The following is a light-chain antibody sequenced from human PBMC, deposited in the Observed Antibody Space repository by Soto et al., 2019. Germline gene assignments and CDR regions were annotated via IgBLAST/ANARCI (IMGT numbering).Light chain of an antibody. J-gene: IGKJ1*01. V-gene: IGKV3-11*01. CDR1: QSVNRY. CDR3: QHRYNWPRT. CDR2: DAS. Sequence: EIVLTQSPATLSLSPGESATLSCRASQSVNRYLGWYQQKPGQAPRLLIYDASNMATGIPARFSGTGSGAVFPVTISSLEPEDFAVYYCQHRYNWPRTFGQGTKVQIK.